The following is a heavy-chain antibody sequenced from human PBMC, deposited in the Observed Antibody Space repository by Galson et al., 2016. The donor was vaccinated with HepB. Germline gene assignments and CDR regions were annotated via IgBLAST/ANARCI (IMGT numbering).Heavy chain of an antibody. CDR3: ARDKSSGYSDAFDM. Sequence: SLRLSCAASGFTLSSYRINWVRQAPGKGLEWVSSISRGGTYKYYAVSVEGRFTISRDNAKNSLYLQMNSLRAEDTAVYFSARDKSSGYSDAFDMWGQGTMVTVSS. CDR1: GFTLSSYR. J-gene: IGHJ3*02. CDR2: ISRGGTYK. D-gene: IGHD3-22*01. V-gene: IGHV3-21*01.